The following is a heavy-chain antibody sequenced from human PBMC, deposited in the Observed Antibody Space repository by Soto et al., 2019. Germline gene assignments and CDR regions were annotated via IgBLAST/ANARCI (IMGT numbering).Heavy chain of an antibody. CDR3: ARHRWGSEIYSGLLDF. D-gene: IGHD3-10*01. CDR1: GGSISSSSYH. CDR2: VYYSGST. J-gene: IGHJ4*02. V-gene: IGHV4-39*01. Sequence: PSETLSLPCTVSGGSISSSSYHWGWVRQPPGKGPEWIGTVYYSGSTNYNPSLQSRVTILLDTSQHQFSLRLSSVTAADTAAYSCARHRWGSEIYSGLLDFWGEGAQVTVSS.